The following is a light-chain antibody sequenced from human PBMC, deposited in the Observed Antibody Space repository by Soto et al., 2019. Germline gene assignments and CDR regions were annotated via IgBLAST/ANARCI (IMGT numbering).Light chain of an antibody. CDR3: QLRSNWPPWT. CDR2: DAS. Sequence: EIVLTQSPATLSLSPGERATLSCRASQSVSSYLAWYQQKPGQAPRLLIYDASNRATGIPARFSGSGSGTDFTLTISRLEPEDFAVYYCQLRSNWPPWTFGQGTKVESK. CDR1: QSVSSY. V-gene: IGKV3-11*01. J-gene: IGKJ1*01.